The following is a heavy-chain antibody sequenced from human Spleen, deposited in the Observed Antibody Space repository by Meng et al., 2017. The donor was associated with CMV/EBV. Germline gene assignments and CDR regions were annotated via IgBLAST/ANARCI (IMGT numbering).Heavy chain of an antibody. CDR1: GFPISRNY. CDR3: ARDSPVFEYGLDV. V-gene: IGHV3-66*02. D-gene: IGHD3-3*01. J-gene: IGHJ6*02. CDR2: IYSGGRT. Sequence: GESLKISCAVSGFPISRNYMSWVRQAPGKGPEWVSLIYSGGRTSYADSLKGRFTISRDTSKNTLYLQMNSLRPEDTALYFCARDSPVFEYGLDVWGQGTTVTVSS.